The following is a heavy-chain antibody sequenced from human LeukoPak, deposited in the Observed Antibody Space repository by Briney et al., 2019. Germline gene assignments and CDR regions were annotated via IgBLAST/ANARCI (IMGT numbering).Heavy chain of an antibody. CDR3: ARDGRQVVPAVWGCLDP. CDR1: GGSISSYY. CDR2: IYYSGST. J-gene: IGHJ5*02. Sequence: SETLSLTRTVSGGSISSYYWSWIRQPPGKGLEWIGYIYYSGSTNYNPSLKSRVTISVDTSKNQFSLKLSSVTAADTAVYYCARDGRQVVPAVWGCLDPWGQGTLVTVSS. V-gene: IGHV4-59*01. D-gene: IGHD2-2*01.